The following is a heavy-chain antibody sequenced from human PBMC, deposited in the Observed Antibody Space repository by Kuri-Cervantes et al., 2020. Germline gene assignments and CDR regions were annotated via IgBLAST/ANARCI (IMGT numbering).Heavy chain of an antibody. J-gene: IGHJ4*02. D-gene: IGHD5-18*01. CDR2: ISWNSGSI. V-gene: IGHV3-9*01. CDR1: GLTFDDYA. Sequence: GGSLRPSGAASGLTFDDYAMHWVRQAPGKGLEWVSGISWNSGSIGYADSVKGRFTISRDNAKNSLYLQMNSLRAEDTAVYYCARAFDWYSYGALYYWGQGTLVTVSS. CDR3: ARAFDWYSYGALYY.